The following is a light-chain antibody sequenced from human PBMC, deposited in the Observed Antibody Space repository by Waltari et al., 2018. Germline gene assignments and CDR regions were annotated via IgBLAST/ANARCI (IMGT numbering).Light chain of an antibody. V-gene: IGLV1-44*01. CDR2: NNN. J-gene: IGLJ3*02. CDR3: AAWDDSLNGWV. Sequence: HSVLTQPPSASGTPGQRVTISCSGSSSNIGGNTVNWYQQLPGTAPKLLIHNNNRRAGGVLDRLSGSKSATSASLAISGLQSEDEADYYCAAWDDSLNGWVFGGGTKLTVL. CDR1: SSNIGGNT.